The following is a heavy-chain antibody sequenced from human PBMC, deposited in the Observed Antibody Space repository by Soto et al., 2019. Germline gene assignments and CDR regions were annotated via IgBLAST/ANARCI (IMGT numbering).Heavy chain of an antibody. CDR3: ARESFSASPNFFDY. J-gene: IGHJ4*02. D-gene: IGHD3-16*01. CDR2: ISSSSSTI. V-gene: IGHV3-48*02. Sequence: GGSLRLSCAASGFTFSSYSMNWVRQAPGKGLEWVSYISSSSSTIYYADSVKGRFTISRDNAKNSLYLQMNSLRDEDTAVYYCARESFSASPNFFDYWGRGTQVTVSS. CDR1: GFTFSSYS.